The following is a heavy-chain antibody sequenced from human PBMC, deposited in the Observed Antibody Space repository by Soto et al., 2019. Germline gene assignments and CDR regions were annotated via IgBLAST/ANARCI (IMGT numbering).Heavy chain of an antibody. CDR3: AKGRGGSGSLTPRVDF. Sequence: EVQLLESGGGLVQPGGSLRLSCAASGFTFNNYAMTWVRQATGKGLEWVSAISGGGDTTSYADSVKGRFTVSRDGSKNTLYLQTGSLRAEDTALYYRAKGRGGSGSLTPRVDFWGQGTLVTGSS. V-gene: IGHV3-23*01. CDR2: ISGGGDTT. D-gene: IGHD3-10*01. CDR1: GFTFNNYA. J-gene: IGHJ4*02.